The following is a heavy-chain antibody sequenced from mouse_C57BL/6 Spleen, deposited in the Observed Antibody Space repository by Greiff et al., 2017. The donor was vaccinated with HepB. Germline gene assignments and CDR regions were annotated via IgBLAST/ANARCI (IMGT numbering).Heavy chain of an antibody. J-gene: IGHJ1*03. CDR1: GFTFSDYG. CDR2: ISSGSSTI. V-gene: IGHV5-17*01. Sequence: EVQLQESGGGLVKPGGSLKLSCAASGFTFSDYGMHWVRQAPEKGLEWVAYISSGSSTIYYADTVKGRFTISRDNAKNTLFLQMTSLRSEDTAMYYCARRNYAWYFDVWGTGTTVTVSS. D-gene: IGHD1-1*01. CDR3: ARRNYAWYFDV.